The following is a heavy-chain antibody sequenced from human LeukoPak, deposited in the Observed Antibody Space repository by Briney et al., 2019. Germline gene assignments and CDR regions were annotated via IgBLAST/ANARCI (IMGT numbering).Heavy chain of an antibody. D-gene: IGHD4-17*01. Sequence: GGSLRLSCAASGFTFSSYAMSWVRQAPGKGLEWDSAISGSGGSTYYADSVKGRFTISRDNSKNTLYLQMNSLRAEDTAVYYCAKLLDYGDYASPSYFDYWGQGTLVTVSS. CDR2: ISGSGGST. J-gene: IGHJ4*02. CDR3: AKLLDYGDYASPSYFDY. V-gene: IGHV3-23*01. CDR1: GFTFSSYA.